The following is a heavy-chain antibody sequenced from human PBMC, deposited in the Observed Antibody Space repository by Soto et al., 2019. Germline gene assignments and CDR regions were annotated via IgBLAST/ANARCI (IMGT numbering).Heavy chain of an antibody. CDR2: IGPYNGNT. V-gene: IGHV1-18*04. D-gene: IGHD4-17*01. Sequence: ASVKVSCKASGKSFTTFGISWVRQAPGQGLEWMGWIGPYNGNTNYAQNFQGRVSMTTDTPTNSAYMELRNLRSDDTAVYFCARTQGDYDWYFNFWGRGTLVTVSS. J-gene: IGHJ2*01. CDR1: GKSFTTFG. CDR3: ARTQGDYDWYFNF.